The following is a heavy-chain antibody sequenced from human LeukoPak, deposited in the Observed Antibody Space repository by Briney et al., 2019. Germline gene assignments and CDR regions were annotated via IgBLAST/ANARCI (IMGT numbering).Heavy chain of an antibody. V-gene: IGHV3-48*03. CDR2: ISSSGSTV. Sequence: PGGSLRLSCAASGFTFSSYEMNWVRQAPGKGLEWVSYISSSGSTVYYADSVKGRFTISRDNAKNSLYLQMNSLRAEDTAVYYCASGIQWLLLPWGAFDIWGQGTMVTVSS. CDR1: GFTFSSYE. D-gene: IGHD6-19*01. J-gene: IGHJ3*02. CDR3: ASGIQWLLLPWGAFDI.